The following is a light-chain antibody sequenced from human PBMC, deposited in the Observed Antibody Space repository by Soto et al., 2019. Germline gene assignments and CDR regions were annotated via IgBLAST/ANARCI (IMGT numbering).Light chain of an antibody. CDR2: GAS. CDR1: QAVSSNY. CDR3: QQYGNSPWT. V-gene: IGKV3-20*01. J-gene: IGKJ1*01. Sequence: ALTQSPGTLSSSPGERATLSCRASQAVSSNYLAWYQQKPGQAPRLLISGASGRATGVPDRFSGSGSGTEFTLTISRLEPEDSAVYYCQQYGNSPWTFGQGTKVDIK.